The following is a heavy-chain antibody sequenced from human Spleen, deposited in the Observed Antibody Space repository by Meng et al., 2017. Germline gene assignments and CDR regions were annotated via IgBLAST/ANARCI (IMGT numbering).Heavy chain of an antibody. CDR2: IHYSGST. D-gene: IGHD1-7*01. CDR1: GGSISTSGYY. V-gene: IGHV4-61*05. J-gene: IGHJ4*02. CDR3: ARHPPFGTTMIEY. Sequence: QPQLQESGPGLVKPSEALSLTCSVSGGSISTSGYYWGWIRQPPGKELEWIGYIHYSGSTNYKPSLKSRVTISVDTSKNQFSLKLSSVTAADTAVYYCARHPPFGTTMIEYWGQGTLVTVSS.